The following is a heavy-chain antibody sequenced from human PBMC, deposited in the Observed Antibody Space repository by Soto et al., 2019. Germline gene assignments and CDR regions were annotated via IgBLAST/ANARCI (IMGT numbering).Heavy chain of an antibody. CDR1: GGSISSSNW. J-gene: IGHJ3*02. D-gene: IGHD1-26*01. V-gene: IGHV4-4*02. CDR3: ARRWGSGSYYVAFDI. CDR2: IYHSGST. Sequence: QVQLQESGPGLVKPSGTLSLTCAVSGGSISSSNWWSWVRQPPGKGLERIGEIYHSGSTNYNPSLKSRVTISVDKSKNQFSLKLSSVTAADTAVYYCARRWGSGSYYVAFDIWGQGTMVTVSS.